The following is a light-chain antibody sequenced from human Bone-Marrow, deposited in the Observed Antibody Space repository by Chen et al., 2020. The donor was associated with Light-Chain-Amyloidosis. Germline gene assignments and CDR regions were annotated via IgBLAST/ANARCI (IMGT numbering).Light chain of an antibody. V-gene: IGKV3-20*01. J-gene: IGKJ4*01. CDR1: QTISSNY. Sequence: EIVLTQSPGTLSLSPGEGANLSCRASQTISSNYLTWYQQTFGQAPRLLIYGSSSRATCIPDRFTSSGSGTDFTLTINRLEPEDFAMYYCQQYGNSPLTFGGGTKVEIK. CDR3: QQYGNSPLT. CDR2: GSS.